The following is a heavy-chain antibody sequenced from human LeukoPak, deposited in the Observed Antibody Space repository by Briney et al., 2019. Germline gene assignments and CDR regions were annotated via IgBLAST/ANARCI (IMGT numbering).Heavy chain of an antibody. CDR1: GFTFSSYG. CDR2: IWYDGSNK. D-gene: IGHD6-13*01. CDR3: ARARLTYSSSRYYFDY. Sequence: PGGSPRLSCAASGFTFSSYGMHWVRQAPGKGLEWVAVIWYDGSNKYYADSVKGRFTISRDNSKNTLYLQMNSLRAEDTAVYYCARARLTYSSSRYYFDYWGQGTLVTVSS. J-gene: IGHJ4*02. V-gene: IGHV3-33*01.